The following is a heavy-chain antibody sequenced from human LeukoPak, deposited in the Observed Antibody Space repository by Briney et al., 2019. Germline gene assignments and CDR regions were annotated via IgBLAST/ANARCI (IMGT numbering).Heavy chain of an antibody. Sequence: GGSLRLSCAASGFTFSSYAMYWVRQAPGKGLEWVAVISYDGSNKYYADSVKGRFTISRDNSKNTLYLQMNSLRAEDTAVYYCASSAGGQQLVPFDYWGQGTLVTVSS. V-gene: IGHV3-30*04. CDR2: ISYDGSNK. J-gene: IGHJ4*02. CDR1: GFTFSSYA. CDR3: ASSAGGQQLVPFDY. D-gene: IGHD6-13*01.